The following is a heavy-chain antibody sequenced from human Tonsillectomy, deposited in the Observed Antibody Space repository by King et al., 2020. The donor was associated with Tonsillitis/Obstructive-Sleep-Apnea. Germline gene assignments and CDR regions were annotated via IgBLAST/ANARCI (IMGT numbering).Heavy chain of an antibody. V-gene: IGHV4-59*13. CDR2: IYDSGST. D-gene: IGHD6-13*01. J-gene: IGHJ4*02. CDR1: GGSISSYY. Sequence: LQLQESGPGLLKPSETLSLTCTVSGGSISSYYWSWIRQPPGKGLEWIGYIYDSGSTNYNPSLNSRVTISVDMSKNLFSLKLNSVTAADTAVYYCAGGTIAAADLRPYFFDYWGQGTLVTVSS. CDR3: AGGTIAAADLRPYFFDY.